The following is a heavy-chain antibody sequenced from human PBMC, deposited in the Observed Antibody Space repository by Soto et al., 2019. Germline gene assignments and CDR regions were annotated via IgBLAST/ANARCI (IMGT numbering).Heavy chain of an antibody. V-gene: IGHV1-69*13. Sequence: SVKVSCKASGGTFSSYAISWVRQAPGQGLEWMGGIIPIFGTANYAQKFQGRVTITADESTSTAYMELSSLRSEDTAVYYCARFRDPGVVTDAIRSYNWFDPWGQGTLVTVSS. CDR1: GGTFSSYA. D-gene: IGHD2-2*02. CDR2: IIPIFGTA. J-gene: IGHJ5*02. CDR3: ARFRDPGVVTDAIRSYNWFDP.